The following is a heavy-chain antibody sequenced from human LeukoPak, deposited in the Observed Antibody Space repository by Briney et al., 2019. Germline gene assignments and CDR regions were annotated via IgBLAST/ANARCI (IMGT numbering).Heavy chain of an antibody. D-gene: IGHD2-8*01. J-gene: IGHJ3*02. CDR3: ARDSGIVLPKPFDI. V-gene: IGHV3-7*01. Sequence: GGSLRLSCAASRFTFSSYGMSWVRQAPGKGLEWVANIKQDGSENYYVDSVKGRFTISRDNAESSLYLQMNSLRAEDTSVYYCARDSGIVLPKPFDIWGQGTMVTVSS. CDR2: IKQDGSEN. CDR1: RFTFSSYG.